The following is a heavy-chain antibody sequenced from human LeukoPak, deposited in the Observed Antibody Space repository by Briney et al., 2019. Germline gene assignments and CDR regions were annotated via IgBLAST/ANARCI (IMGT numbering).Heavy chain of an antibody. Sequence: ASVKVSCKASGYTFTSYGISWVRQAPGQGLEWMGWINPNSGGTNYAQKFQGRVTMTRDTSISTAYMELSRLRSDDTAVYYCARDLEGPAAIGELGRYYYFDYWGQGTLVTVSS. D-gene: IGHD2-2*01. V-gene: IGHV1-2*02. CDR3: ARDLEGPAAIGELGRYYYFDY. CDR1: GYTFTSYG. J-gene: IGHJ4*02. CDR2: INPNSGGT.